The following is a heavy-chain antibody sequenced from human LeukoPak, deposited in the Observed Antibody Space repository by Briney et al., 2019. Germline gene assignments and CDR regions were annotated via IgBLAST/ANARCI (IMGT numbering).Heavy chain of an antibody. J-gene: IGHJ3*02. CDR1: GFTFSSYA. Sequence: PGGSLRLSCAASGFTFSSYAMSWVRQPPGKGLEWFGRIKSKTHGGTTDYAAHVIGRFTISRDDSKNTLYLQMNSLKTEDTAVYYCATYSQHDAFDIWGQGTMVTVSS. CDR3: ATYSQHDAFDI. D-gene: IGHD2-15*01. V-gene: IGHV3-15*01. CDR2: IKSKTHGGTT.